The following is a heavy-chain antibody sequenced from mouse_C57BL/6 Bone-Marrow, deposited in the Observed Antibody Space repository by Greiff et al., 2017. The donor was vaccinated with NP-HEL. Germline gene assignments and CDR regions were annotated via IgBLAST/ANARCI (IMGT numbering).Heavy chain of an antibody. V-gene: IGHV1-59*01. Sequence: QVQLKQPGAELVRPGTSVKLSCKASGYTFTSYWMHWVKQRPGQGLEWIGVIDPSDSYTNYNQKFKGKATLTVDTSSSTAYMQLSSLTSEDSAVYYCARLIVDYWGQGTSVTVSS. D-gene: IGHD2-12*01. J-gene: IGHJ4*01. CDR2: IDPSDSYT. CDR3: ARLIVDY. CDR1: GYTFTSYW.